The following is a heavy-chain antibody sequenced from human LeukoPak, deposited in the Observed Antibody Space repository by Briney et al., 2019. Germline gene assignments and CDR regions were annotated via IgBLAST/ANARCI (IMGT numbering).Heavy chain of an antibody. CDR1: GFTFSNAW. CDR2: IKSKTDGGTT. V-gene: IGHV3-15*01. J-gene: IGHJ4*02. D-gene: IGHD3-9*01. CDR3: TTFLRYYDILTGYSLTDY. Sequence: GGSLRLSCAASGFTFSNAWMSWVRQAPGKGLEWVGRIKSKTDGGTTDYAAPVKGRFTISRDDSKNTLYLQMNSLKTEDTAVYYCTTFLRYYDILTGYSLTDYWGQGTLVTVSS.